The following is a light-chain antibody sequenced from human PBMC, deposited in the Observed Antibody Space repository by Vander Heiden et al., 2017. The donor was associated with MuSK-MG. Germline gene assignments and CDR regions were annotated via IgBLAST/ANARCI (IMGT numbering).Light chain of an antibody. V-gene: IGKV1-39*01. CDR3: QQSYSTPRT. CDR2: AAS. J-gene: IGKJ1*01. CDR1: QSISSY. Sequence: DIQMTQSPSSLSASVGDRVTITCRASQSISSYLNWYQQKPGKAPKLLIYAASSLQRGVPSRFSGSGSGTDFTLTISSLQPEDFATYYCQQSYSTPRTFGQGTKVXIK.